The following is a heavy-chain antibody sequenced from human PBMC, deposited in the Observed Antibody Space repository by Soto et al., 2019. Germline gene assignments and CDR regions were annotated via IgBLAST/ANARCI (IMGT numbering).Heavy chain of an antibody. Sequence: QVQLQESGPGLVKPSQTLSLTCTVSGGSISSGDYYWSWIRQPPGKGLEWIGYIYYSGSTYYNPSLKSRVTISVDTSKTQFSLKLSSVTAADTAVYYCARDYGSAVTDYYYGMDVWGQGTTVTVSS. J-gene: IGHJ6*02. D-gene: IGHD3-10*01. CDR2: IYYSGST. V-gene: IGHV4-30-4*01. CDR3: ARDYGSAVTDYYYGMDV. CDR1: GGSISSGDYY.